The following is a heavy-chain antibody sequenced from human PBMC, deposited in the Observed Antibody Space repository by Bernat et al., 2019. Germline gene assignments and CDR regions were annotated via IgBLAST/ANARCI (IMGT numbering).Heavy chain of an antibody. D-gene: IGHD2-21*02. CDR3: ARDMRGVYCGGDCYFFDY. CDR2: ISSSSSTI. J-gene: IGHJ4*02. CDR1: GFTFSSYS. Sequence: EVQLVESGGGLVQPGGSLRLSCAASGFTFSSYSMNWVRQAPGKGLEWVSYISSSSSTIYYADSVKGRFTISRDNAKNSLYLQMNSLRAEDTAVYYCARDMRGVYCGGDCYFFDYWGQGTLVTVSS. V-gene: IGHV3-48*01.